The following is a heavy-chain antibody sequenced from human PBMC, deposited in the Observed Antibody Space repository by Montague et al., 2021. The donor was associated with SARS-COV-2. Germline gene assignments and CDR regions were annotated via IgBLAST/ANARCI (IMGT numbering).Heavy chain of an antibody. D-gene: IGHD3-22*01. CDR1: GFTFSSHP. J-gene: IGHJ4*02. CDR3: ARGRQWLVLGQVDY. V-gene: IGHV3-30*04. Sequence: SLRLSCVASGFTFSSHPMHWVRQAPGNGLEWVAVISFDGSSKYYVDSXKGRLTISRDNSKNTLFLQMNSLRVEDTAVYYCARGRQWLVLGQVDYWGQGTLVTVSS. CDR2: ISFDGSSK.